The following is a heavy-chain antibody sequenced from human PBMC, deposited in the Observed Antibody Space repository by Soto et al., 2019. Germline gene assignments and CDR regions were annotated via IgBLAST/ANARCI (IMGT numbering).Heavy chain of an antibody. Sequence: QVQLQESGPGLVKPSQTLSLTCTVSGGSISSGGYYWSWIRQHPGKGLEWIGYIYSSGSTYYNPSLKSRVTISGDTSKNQFSLKLSSVTAADTAVYYCARASRKYYYYGMDVWGQGTTVTVSS. J-gene: IGHJ6*02. CDR2: IYSSGST. CDR1: GGSISSGGYY. V-gene: IGHV4-31*03. CDR3: ARASRKYYYYGMDV.